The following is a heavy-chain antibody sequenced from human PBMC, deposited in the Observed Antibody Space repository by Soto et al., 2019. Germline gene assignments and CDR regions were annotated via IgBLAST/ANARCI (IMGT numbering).Heavy chain of an antibody. J-gene: IGHJ6*02. CDR1: GFTFSNAW. CDR2: IKSKTDGGTT. V-gene: IGHV3-15*01. D-gene: IGHD1-20*01. CDR3: TTGYNWNYYGMDV. Sequence: GGSLRLSCAASGFTFSNAWMSWVRQAPGKGLEWVGRIKSKTDGGTTDYAAPVKGRFTISRDDSKNTLYLQMNSLKTEDTAVYYCTTGYNWNYYGMDVWGQGTTVTVSS.